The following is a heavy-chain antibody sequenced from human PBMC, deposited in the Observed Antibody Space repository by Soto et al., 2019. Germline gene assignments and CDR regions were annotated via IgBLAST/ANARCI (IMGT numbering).Heavy chain of an antibody. Sequence: PSETLSLTCTVSGASITSTNWWSWVRQPPGKGLEWIGEIYYGGITNYNPSFKSRVTISVDTSKNQFSLNLRSVTAAGTAVYYCARQVGVKEDYWGQGTLVTVSS. CDR3: ARQVGVKEDY. D-gene: IGHD1-26*01. CDR2: IYYGGIT. V-gene: IGHV4-4*02. J-gene: IGHJ4*02. CDR1: GASITSTNW.